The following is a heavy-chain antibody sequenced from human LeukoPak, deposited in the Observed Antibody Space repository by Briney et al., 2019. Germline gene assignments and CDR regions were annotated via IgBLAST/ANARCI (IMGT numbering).Heavy chain of an antibody. J-gene: IGHJ4*02. CDR2: IYYSGTT. CDR1: GGSISSDY. Sequence: SETLSLTCTVSGGSISSDYWSWIRQSPGKGLEWIGYIYYSGTTSYNPSLKSRVTISLDTSKNQFSLKLSFVTAADTAVYYCARGANWGSPDYWGQGTLVTVSS. D-gene: IGHD7-27*01. CDR3: ARGANWGSPDY. V-gene: IGHV4-59*01.